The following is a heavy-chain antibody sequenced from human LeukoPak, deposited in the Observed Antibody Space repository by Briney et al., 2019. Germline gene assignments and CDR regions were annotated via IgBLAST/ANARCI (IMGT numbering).Heavy chain of an antibody. CDR2: IRYDGSNK. J-gene: IGHJ4*02. Sequence: GGSLRLSCAASGFTFSSYGMRWVRQAPGKGLEWVAFIRYDGSNKYYADSVKGRFTISRDNSKNTLYLQMNSLRAEDTAVYYCAKDQMGVVVPAAPLQRLANGFDYWGQGTLVTVSS. CDR3: AKDQMGVVVPAAPLQRLANGFDY. V-gene: IGHV3-30*02. CDR1: GFTFSSYG. D-gene: IGHD2-2*01.